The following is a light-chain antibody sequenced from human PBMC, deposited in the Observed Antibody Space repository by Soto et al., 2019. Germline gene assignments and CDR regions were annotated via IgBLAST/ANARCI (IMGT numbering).Light chain of an antibody. Sequence: QSALTQPPSVSGSPGQSVTISCTGISGDVGGHDFVSWYQQHPGKAPKLIIYDVDKRPSGVPDRFSGSRSGNTASLTISGLQADDEADYYCCSSGGSPTYVFGTGTQLTVL. CDR1: SGDVGGHDF. CDR2: DVD. V-gene: IGLV2-11*01. J-gene: IGLJ1*01. CDR3: CSSGGSPTYV.